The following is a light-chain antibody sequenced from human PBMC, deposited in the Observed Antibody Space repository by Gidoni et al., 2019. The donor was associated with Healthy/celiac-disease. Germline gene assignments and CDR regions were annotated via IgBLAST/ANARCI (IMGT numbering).Light chain of an antibody. J-gene: IGKJ5*01. Sequence: DIQMPQSPSSVSASVVDRVTITCRASQGIRSWLAWYQQKPVKAPKLLIYAASSLQSGVPSSVSGSGSGTDVTLTISSLQPEDFATYYCQQANSFPITFGQGTRLEIK. CDR1: QGIRSW. V-gene: IGKV1D-12*01. CDR3: QQANSFPIT. CDR2: AAS.